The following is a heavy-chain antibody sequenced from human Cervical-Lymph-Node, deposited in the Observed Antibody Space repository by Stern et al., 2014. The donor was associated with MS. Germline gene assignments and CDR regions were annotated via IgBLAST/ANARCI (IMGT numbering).Heavy chain of an antibody. Sequence: QVQLQESGPGLVKPSETLSLTCTASGGSISSYYWSWIRQPPGKGLEWIGNIYHSGITNYNPSLKSRVTISVDTSKRQFSLKLNSVTVADTAVYYCARGVSWLDYWGQGTLVTVSS. V-gene: IGHV4-59*01. CDR2: IYHSGIT. CDR1: GGSISSYY. J-gene: IGHJ4*02. D-gene: IGHD6-13*01. CDR3: ARGVSWLDY.